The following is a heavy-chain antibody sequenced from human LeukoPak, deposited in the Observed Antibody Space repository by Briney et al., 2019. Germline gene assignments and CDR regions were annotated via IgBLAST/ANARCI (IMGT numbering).Heavy chain of an antibody. CDR1: GFTFSSYW. J-gene: IGHJ4*02. Sequence: GGSLRLSCAASGFTFSSYWMSWFRQAPGNGVGGVANIHQDGSEEYYVDSVKGRFTISRDNAKSSLYLQMNSLRGEDTAVYYCARAGQPGTVDYWGQGTLVTVSS. V-gene: IGHV3-7*01. CDR2: IHQDGSEE. D-gene: IGHD4-17*01. CDR3: ARAGQPGTVDY.